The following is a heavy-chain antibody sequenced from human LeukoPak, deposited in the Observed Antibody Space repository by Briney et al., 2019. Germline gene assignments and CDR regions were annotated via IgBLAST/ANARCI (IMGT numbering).Heavy chain of an antibody. CDR3: ARGDGGYYYGMDV. J-gene: IGHJ6*02. D-gene: IGHD3-3*01. CDR1: GFTFSSYE. Sequence: QPGGSLRLSCAASGFTFSSYEMNWVRQAPGKGLEWVSYISVSGGTIKYADSVKGRFTISRDNAKNPLYLHLNSLRVEDTAFYYCARGDGGYYYGMDVWGQGTTVTVSS. CDR2: ISVSGGTI. V-gene: IGHV3-48*03.